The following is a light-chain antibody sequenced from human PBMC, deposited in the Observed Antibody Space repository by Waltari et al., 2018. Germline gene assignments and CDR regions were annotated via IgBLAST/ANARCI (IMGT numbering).Light chain of an antibody. V-gene: IGLV3-21*03. Sequence: SYTLTQPPAVPVAPGKTATITWGGTQIENKGVHWTQQKPGQAPVLVVSDDDDRPSGIPERFSGSNSWSTATLTISRVEAGDEADYFCQVWDSNSDHVVVFGGGTKLTVL. CDR3: QVWDSNSDHVVV. CDR2: DDD. J-gene: IGLJ2*01. CDR1: QIENKG.